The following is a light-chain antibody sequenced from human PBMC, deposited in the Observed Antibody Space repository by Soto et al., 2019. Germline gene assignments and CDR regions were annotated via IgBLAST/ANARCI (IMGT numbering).Light chain of an antibody. CDR3: QQYYCTPLT. CDR1: QSVLYSSNNKNY. V-gene: IGKV4-1*01. CDR2: WAS. J-gene: IGKJ4*01. Sequence: DIVMTQSPDSLTVSLGERATINCRSSQSVLYSSNNKNYLAWYQQKPGQPPKVLIYWASTRESGVPDRFSGSGSWTDFTPTISSLQDEDVAVYYCQQYYCTPLTFGGGTKVDIK.